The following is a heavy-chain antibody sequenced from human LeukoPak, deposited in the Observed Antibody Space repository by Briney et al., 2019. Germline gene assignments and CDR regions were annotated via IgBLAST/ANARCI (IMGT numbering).Heavy chain of an antibody. CDR1: GFTFNNYG. CDR3: ARVDCTGGSCKPYYYYGMDV. D-gene: IGHD2-15*01. Sequence: GGSLRLSCAASGFTFNNYGMSWVRQAPGKGLEWVSYIASGSNSIYYAGSVKGRFTISRDNSKNTLFLQMNSLRAEDTAIYYCARVDCTGGSCKPYYYYGMDVWGQGTTVTVSS. CDR2: IASGSNSI. J-gene: IGHJ6*02. V-gene: IGHV3-48*04.